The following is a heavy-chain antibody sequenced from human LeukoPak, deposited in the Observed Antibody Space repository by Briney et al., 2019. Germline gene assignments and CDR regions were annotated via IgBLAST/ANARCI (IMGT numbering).Heavy chain of an antibody. CDR2: FSNTGST. J-gene: IGHJ4*02. CDR3: VKDFYDFRSGFDY. D-gene: IGHD3-3*01. V-gene: IGHV3-23*01. CDR1: GFTFSNYA. Sequence: PGGSLRLSCAASGFTFSNYAMSWVRQTPGKGLEWVSTFSNTGSTYYADSVRGRFTISRDNSKDTLYLHMKSLRADDTAIYYCVKDFYDFRSGFDYWGQGALVTVSS.